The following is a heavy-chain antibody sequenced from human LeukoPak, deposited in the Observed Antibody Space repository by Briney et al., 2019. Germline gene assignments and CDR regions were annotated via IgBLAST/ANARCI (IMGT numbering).Heavy chain of an antibody. CDR1: GGSISSYY. V-gene: IGHV4-59*01. J-gene: IGHJ3*02. Sequence: SETLSLTCAVSGGSISSYYWSWIRQPPGKGLEWIGYIYYSGSTNYNPSLKSRVTISVDTSKNQFSLKLSSVTAADTAVYYCARHSYYDFWSVKRAFDIWGQGTMVTVSS. CDR2: IYYSGST. D-gene: IGHD3-3*01. CDR3: ARHSYYDFWSVKRAFDI.